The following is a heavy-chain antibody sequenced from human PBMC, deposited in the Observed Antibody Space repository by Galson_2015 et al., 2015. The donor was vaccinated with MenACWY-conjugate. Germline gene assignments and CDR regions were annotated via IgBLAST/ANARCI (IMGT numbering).Heavy chain of an antibody. D-gene: IGHD1-26*01. CDR2: INSDGSST. CDR1: GFTFSSYW. Sequence: SLRLSCAVSGFTFSSYWMHWVRQAPGKGLVWVSRINSDGSSTSYADTAKGRFTISRDNAKNTLYRQMNSLRAEDTAVYYCARTGGSPPRGFDYWGQGTLVTVSS. J-gene: IGHJ4*02. CDR3: ARTGGSPPRGFDY. V-gene: IGHV3-74*01.